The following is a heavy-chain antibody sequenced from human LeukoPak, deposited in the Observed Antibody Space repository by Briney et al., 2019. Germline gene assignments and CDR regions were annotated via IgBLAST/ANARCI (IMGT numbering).Heavy chain of an antibody. D-gene: IGHD3-10*01. CDR3: ARLACGSGSSY. V-gene: IGHV4-59*01. CDR2: IYYSGST. Sequence: SETLSLTCTVSGGSIGSYYWSWIRQPPGKGLEWIGYIYYSGSTNYNPSLKSRVTISVDTSKNQFSLKLSSVTAADTAVYYCARLACGSGSSYWGQGTLVTVSS. CDR1: GGSIGSYY. J-gene: IGHJ4*02.